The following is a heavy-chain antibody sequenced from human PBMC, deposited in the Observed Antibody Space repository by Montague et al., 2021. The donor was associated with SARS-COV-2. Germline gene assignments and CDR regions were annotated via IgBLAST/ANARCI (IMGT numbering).Heavy chain of an antibody. CDR3: ARDDIVLQGVTKGMDV. J-gene: IGHJ6*02. V-gene: IGHV4-39*07. CDR2: MYYSGST. CDR1: GGSISSSNYY. D-gene: IGHD2-15*01. Sequence: SETLSLTCTVSGGSISSSNYYWGWIRQPPGKGLDWIGNMYYSGSTYYNPHLKSRVTISIDTSKNQFSLKLSSVTAADTAVYYCARDDIVLQGVTKGMDVWGQGTTVTVSS.